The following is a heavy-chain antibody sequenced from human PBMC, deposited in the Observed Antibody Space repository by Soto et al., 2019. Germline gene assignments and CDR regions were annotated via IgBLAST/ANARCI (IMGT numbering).Heavy chain of an antibody. CDR2: INHSGST. Sequence: TSETLSLTCAVYGGSFSGYYWSWIRQPPGKGLEWIGEINHSGSTNYNPSLKSRVTISVDTSKNQFSLKLSSVTAADTAVYYCARSIVLMVYARFPYFDYWGQGTLVTVSS. J-gene: IGHJ4*02. V-gene: IGHV4-34*01. D-gene: IGHD2-8*01. CDR1: GGSFSGYY. CDR3: ARSIVLMVYARFPYFDY.